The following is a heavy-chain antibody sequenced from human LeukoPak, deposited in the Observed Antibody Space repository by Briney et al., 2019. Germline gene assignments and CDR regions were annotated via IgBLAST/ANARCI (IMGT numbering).Heavy chain of an antibody. Sequence: GGSLRLSCAASGFTFSSYSMNWVRQAPGKGLEWVSSISSTSTYIYYADSVKGRFTISRDNAKNSLYLQMNSLRAEDTAVYYCARDLLAVTTGGATYWGQGTLVTVSS. CDR1: GFTFSSYS. D-gene: IGHD4-17*01. J-gene: IGHJ4*02. V-gene: IGHV3-21*01. CDR2: ISSTSTYI. CDR3: ARDLLAVTTGGATY.